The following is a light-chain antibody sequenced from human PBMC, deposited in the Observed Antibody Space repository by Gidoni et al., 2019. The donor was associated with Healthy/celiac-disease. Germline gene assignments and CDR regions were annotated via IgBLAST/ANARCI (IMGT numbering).Light chain of an antibody. Sequence: EIVLTQSPGTLSLSPGERATLSCRASQSVSSSYLAWYQQKPGQAPRLLIDGASSRATGIPDRFSGSGSGTDFTLTISRLDPEDFAVYYCQQYGSSHTFGQGTKLEIK. CDR2: GAS. CDR3: QQYGSSHT. J-gene: IGKJ2*01. CDR1: QSVSSSY. V-gene: IGKV3-20*01.